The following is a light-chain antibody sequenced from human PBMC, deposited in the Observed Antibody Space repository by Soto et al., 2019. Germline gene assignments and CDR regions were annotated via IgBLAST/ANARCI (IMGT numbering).Light chain of an antibody. J-gene: IGLJ1*01. Sequence: QSALTQPASVSASPGQSITISCTGTSSDVGGYNYVSWYQQHPGKAPKLMIYDVSSRPSGVSDRFSGSKSGNTASLTISGLQAEDEADYYCSSYTRSSTHVFGTGTKVTVL. CDR3: SSYTRSSTHV. CDR2: DVS. V-gene: IGLV2-14*01. CDR1: SSDVGGYNY.